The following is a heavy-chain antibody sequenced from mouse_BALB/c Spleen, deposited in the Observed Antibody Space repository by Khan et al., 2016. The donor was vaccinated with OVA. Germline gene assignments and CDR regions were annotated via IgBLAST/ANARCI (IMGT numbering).Heavy chain of an antibody. CDR2: MTYSGST. V-gene: IGHV3-2*02. CDR3: ARDYSRYNYAMDY. J-gene: IGHJ4*01. Sequence: EVQLQESGPGLVKPSQSLSLTCTVTGYSFTSDYAWNWIRQFPGNKLERVGYMTYSGSTNYTPAHTSRISNTRDTSKKQFFLKMNAVTTEDTATYDYARDYSRYNYAMDYWGQGTSVTVSS. D-gene: IGHD1-1*01. CDR1: GYSFTSDYA.